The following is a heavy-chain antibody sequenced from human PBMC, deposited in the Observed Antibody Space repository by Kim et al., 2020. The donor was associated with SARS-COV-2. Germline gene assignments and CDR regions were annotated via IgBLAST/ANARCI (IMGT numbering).Heavy chain of an antibody. J-gene: IGHJ5*02. D-gene: IGHD2-2*01. CDR2: DGSRT. Sequence: DGSRTIYADSVKGRFTISRDNAKNTVYLQMNSLRAEDTAVYYCAGYQLLSWGQGTLVTVSS. CDR3: AGYQLLS. V-gene: IGHV3-74*01.